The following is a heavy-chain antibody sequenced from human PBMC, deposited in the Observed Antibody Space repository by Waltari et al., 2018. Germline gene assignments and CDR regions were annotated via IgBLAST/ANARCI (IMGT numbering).Heavy chain of an antibody. J-gene: IGHJ6*03. CDR2: INHSGST. CDR1: GGSFSGYY. Sequence: QVQLQQWGAGLLKPSETLSLTCAVYGGSFSGYYWSWIRQPPGKGLEWIGEINHSGSTNYNPSLKSRVTIAVDTSKNQCSLKLSSVTAADTAVYYCARGFSSSGYYADYYYYMDVWGKGTTVTVSS. V-gene: IGHV4-34*01. CDR3: ARGFSSSGYYADYYYYMDV. D-gene: IGHD3-22*01.